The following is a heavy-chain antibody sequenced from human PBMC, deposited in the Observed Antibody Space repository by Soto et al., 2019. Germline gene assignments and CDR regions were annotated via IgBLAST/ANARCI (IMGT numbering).Heavy chain of an antibody. CDR2: ISYDGSNK. CDR3: ARDKGATTPFGNFDY. D-gene: IGHD1-26*01. CDR1: GFTFSSYA. Sequence: QVQLVESGGGVVQPGRSLRLSCAASGFTFSSYAMHWVRQAPGKGLEWVAVISYDGSNKYYADSVKGRFTISRDNSKNTLYLQMNSLRAEDTAVYYCARDKGATTPFGNFDYWGQGTLVTVSS. V-gene: IGHV3-30-3*01. J-gene: IGHJ4*02.